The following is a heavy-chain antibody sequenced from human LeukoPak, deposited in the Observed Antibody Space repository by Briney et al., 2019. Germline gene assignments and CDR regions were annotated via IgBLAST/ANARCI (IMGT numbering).Heavy chain of an antibody. V-gene: IGHV4-31*03. D-gene: IGHD3-22*01. Sequence: SETLSLTCTVSGGSISSGDYYWSWIRQPPGKGLEWIGYIYYSGSTYYNPSLKSRVTISVDTSKNQFSLKLSSVTAADTAVYHCARASYYYDSSGYYYYYYGMDVWGQGTTVTVSS. CDR3: ARASYYYDSSGYYYYYYGMDV. CDR2: IYYSGST. J-gene: IGHJ6*02. CDR1: GGSISSGDYY.